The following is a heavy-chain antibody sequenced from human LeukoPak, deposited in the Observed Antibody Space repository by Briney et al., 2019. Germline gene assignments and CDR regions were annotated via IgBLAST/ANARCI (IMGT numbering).Heavy chain of an antibody. CDR2: ISYDGSNK. Sequence: PGGSLRLSCAASGFTFSSYGMDWVRQAPGKGLEWVAVISYDGSNKYYADSVKGRFTISRDNSKNTLYLQMNSLRAEDTAVYYCAKDRQASYSSGWNDYWGQGTLVTVSS. D-gene: IGHD6-19*01. CDR1: GFTFSSYG. CDR3: AKDRQASYSSGWNDY. J-gene: IGHJ4*02. V-gene: IGHV3-30*18.